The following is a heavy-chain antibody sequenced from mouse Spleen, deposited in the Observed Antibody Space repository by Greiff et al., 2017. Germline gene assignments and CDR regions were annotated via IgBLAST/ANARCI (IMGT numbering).Heavy chain of an antibody. Sequence: VQGVESGAELVRPGTSVKVSCKASGYAFTNYLIEWVKQRPGQGLEWIGVINPGSGGTNYNEKFKGKATLTADKSSSTAYMQLSSLTSEDSAVYFCARYDGYLDYWGQGTTLTVSS. J-gene: IGHJ2*01. CDR2: INPGSGGT. V-gene: IGHV1-54*01. CDR3: ARYDGYLDY. D-gene: IGHD2-3*01. CDR1: GYAFTNYL.